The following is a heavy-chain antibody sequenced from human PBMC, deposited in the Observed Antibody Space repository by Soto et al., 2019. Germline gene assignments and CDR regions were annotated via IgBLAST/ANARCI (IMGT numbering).Heavy chain of an antibody. CDR1: GGSISSGDYY. D-gene: IGHD5-12*01. CDR2: IYYSGST. Sequence: PSETLSLTCTVSGGSISSGDYYRSWIRQPPGKGLEWIGYIYYSGSTYYNPSLKSRVTISVDTSKNQFSLKLSSVTAADTAVYYCAREGVATDVFDYWGQGTLVTVSS. V-gene: IGHV4-30-4*01. CDR3: AREGVATDVFDY. J-gene: IGHJ4*02.